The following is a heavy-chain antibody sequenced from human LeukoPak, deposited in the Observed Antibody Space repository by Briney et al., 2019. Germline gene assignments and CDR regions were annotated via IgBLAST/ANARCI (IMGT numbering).Heavy chain of an antibody. CDR3: ARGWARYYDFWSGYSSRNWFDP. V-gene: IGHV4-59*12. D-gene: IGHD3-3*01. Sequence: SETLSLTCTVSGGSISSYYWSWIRQPPGKGLEWIGYIYYSGSTNYNPSLKSRVTISVDTSKNQFSLKLSSVTAADTAVYYCARGWARYYDFWSGYSSRNWFDPWGQGTLVTVSS. J-gene: IGHJ5*02. CDR1: GGSISSYY. CDR2: IYYSGST.